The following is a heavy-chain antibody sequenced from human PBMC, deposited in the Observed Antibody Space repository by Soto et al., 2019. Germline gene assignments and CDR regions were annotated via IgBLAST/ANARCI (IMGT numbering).Heavy chain of an antibody. J-gene: IGHJ5*02. V-gene: IGHV3-21*01. CDR2: ISSSSSYI. Sequence: GGSLRLSCAASGFTFRSYAMNWVRQAPGKGLEWVSSISSSSSYIYYADSVKGRFTISRDNAKNSLYLQMNSLRAEDTAVYYCARDVNRRGYRLNPLASSGSEPWFDPWGQGTLVTVSS. D-gene: IGHD3-22*01. CDR1: GFTFRSYA. CDR3: ARDVNRRGYRLNPLASSGSEPWFDP.